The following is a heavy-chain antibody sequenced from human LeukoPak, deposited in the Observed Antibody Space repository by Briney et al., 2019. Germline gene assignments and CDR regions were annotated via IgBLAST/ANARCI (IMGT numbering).Heavy chain of an antibody. CDR2: IRYHGSDK. Sequence: GGSLRLSCAASAFTFRSYGMHWVRQAPGKGLEWVAFIRYHGSDKYYADSVKDRFTISRDNSKNTLYLQMNSLRAEDAAVYYCAKKWSGDYDSSGVNDAFDIWGQGTMVTVSS. D-gene: IGHD3-22*01. V-gene: IGHV3-30*02. CDR1: AFTFRSYG. J-gene: IGHJ3*02. CDR3: AKKWSGDYDSSGVNDAFDI.